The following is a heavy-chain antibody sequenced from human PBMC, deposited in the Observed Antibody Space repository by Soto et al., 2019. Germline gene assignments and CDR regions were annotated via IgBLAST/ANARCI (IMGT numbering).Heavy chain of an antibody. V-gene: IGHV2-5*01. CDR3: AHQAVRGYSYGPLYYYYYGMDV. J-gene: IGHJ6*02. Sequence: TGPTLVNATQTLRLTCTFSGFSLSTSGVGVGWIRQPPGKALEWLALIYWNDDKRYSPSLKSGLTITKDTSKNQVVLTMTNMDPVDTATYYCAHQAVRGYSYGPLYYYYYGMDVWGQGTTVTVSS. CDR1: GFSLSTSGVG. CDR2: IYWNDDK. D-gene: IGHD5-18*01.